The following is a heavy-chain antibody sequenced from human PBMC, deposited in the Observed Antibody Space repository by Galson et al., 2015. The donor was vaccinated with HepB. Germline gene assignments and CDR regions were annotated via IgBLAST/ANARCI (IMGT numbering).Heavy chain of an antibody. V-gene: IGHV3-9*01. CDR1: GFTFDDYP. D-gene: IGHD1-26*01. J-gene: IGHJ4*02. CDR3: ARRVGAKNRAFDY. CDR2: ISWNSVSI. Sequence: SLRLSCAASGFTFDDYPMHWVRQAPGKGLEWVSGISWNSVSIVYADSVKGRFTISRDNAKNSLYLQMNSLRVEDTALYYCARRVGAKNRAFDYWGQGTLVTVSS.